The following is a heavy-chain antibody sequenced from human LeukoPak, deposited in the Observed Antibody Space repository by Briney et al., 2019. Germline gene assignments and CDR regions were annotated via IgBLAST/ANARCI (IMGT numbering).Heavy chain of an antibody. V-gene: IGHV4-59*12. Sequence: SETLSLTCTVSGGSISSYYWSWIRQPPGKGLEWIGYISYSGSTNYSPSLKSRVTISVDTSKNQFSLKLASLTAADTAVYYCARDFDGSGSQWGQGILVTVSS. CDR2: ISYSGST. CDR1: GGSISSYY. J-gene: IGHJ4*02. D-gene: IGHD3-10*01. CDR3: ARDFDGSGSQ.